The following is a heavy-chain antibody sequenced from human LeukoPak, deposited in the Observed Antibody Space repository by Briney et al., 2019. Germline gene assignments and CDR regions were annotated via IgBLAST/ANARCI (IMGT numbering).Heavy chain of an antibody. J-gene: IGHJ4*02. CDR2: IYPGDSDA. CDR3: ARRRDLYSGSYYPFDY. Sequence: GESLKISCKGSGYSFNSYWIGWVRQMPGKGLKWMGIIYPGDSDARYSPSFQGQVTISADRSISTAYLQWSSLKASDTAMYYCARRRDLYSGSYYPFDYWGQGTLVTVSS. D-gene: IGHD1-26*01. V-gene: IGHV5-51*01. CDR1: GYSFNSYW.